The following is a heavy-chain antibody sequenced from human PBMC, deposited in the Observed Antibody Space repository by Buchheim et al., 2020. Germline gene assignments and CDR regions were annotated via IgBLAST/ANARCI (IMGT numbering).Heavy chain of an antibody. V-gene: IGHV4-34*01. CDR2: INHSGST. J-gene: IGHJ4*02. D-gene: IGHD5-12*01. CDR3: AREGVATKPANFDY. Sequence: QVQLQQWGAGLLKPSETLSLTCAVYGGSFSGYYWSWIRQPPGKGLEWIGEINHSGSTNYNPSLKSRAPISVDTSKNQFSLKLGSVTAADTAVYDCAREGVATKPANFDYWGQGTL. CDR1: GGSFSGYY.